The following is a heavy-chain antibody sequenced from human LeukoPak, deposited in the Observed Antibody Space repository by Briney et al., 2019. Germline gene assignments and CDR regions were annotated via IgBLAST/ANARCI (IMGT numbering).Heavy chain of an antibody. V-gene: IGHV3-53*01. CDR1: GFPFSSYN. J-gene: IGHJ4*02. CDR2: IYSGGST. CDR3: ARRAGGYSHPYDY. Sequence: GGSLRLSCAVSGFPFSSYNMSWVRQAPGKGLEWVSLIYSGGSTYYADSVKGRFTISRDNSKNTLYLQMNSLRAEDTAVYYCARRAGGYSHPYDYWGQGTLVTVSS. D-gene: IGHD4-23*01.